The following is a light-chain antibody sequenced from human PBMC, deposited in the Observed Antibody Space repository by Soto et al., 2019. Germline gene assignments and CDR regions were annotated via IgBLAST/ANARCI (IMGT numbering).Light chain of an antibody. CDR1: SSDVGSYNL. Sequence: QSALTQPAFVSGSPGQSITISCTGTSSDVGSYNLVSWYQQHPGKAPKLMIYEVTKRPSGVSNRFSGFKSGNTASLTISGLQAEDEADYYCCSYAGSSTSYVFGTGTKVTVL. CDR3: CSYAGSSTSYV. J-gene: IGLJ1*01. CDR2: EVT. V-gene: IGLV2-23*02.